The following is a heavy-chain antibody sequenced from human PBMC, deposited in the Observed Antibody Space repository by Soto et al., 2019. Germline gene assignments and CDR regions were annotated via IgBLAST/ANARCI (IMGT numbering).Heavy chain of an antibody. CDR2: IYYSGST. J-gene: IGHJ4*02. D-gene: IGHD2-2*01. CDR3: ARDGDGDCSSTSCSYYFDY. Sequence: SETLSLTCTVSGGSISSSSYYWGWIRQPPGKGLEWIGSIYYSGSTYYNPSLKSRVTISVDTSKNQFPLKLSSVTAADTAVYYCARDGDGDCSSTSCSYYFDYWGQGTLVTVSS. V-gene: IGHV4-39*02. CDR1: GGSISSSSYY.